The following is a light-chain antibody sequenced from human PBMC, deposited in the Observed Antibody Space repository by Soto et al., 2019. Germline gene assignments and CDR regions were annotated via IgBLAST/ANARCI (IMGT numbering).Light chain of an antibody. V-gene: IGKV3-11*01. CDR2: DAS. J-gene: IGKJ3*01. Sequence: EIVLTQSPATLSLSPGERATLSCRASQSVSNYLAWYQQKPGQAPRLLIYDASNRATGIPARFSGSGSGTDFTLTITSLEPEDFAVYYCQQRSNWPLGISFGPGTKVDIK. CDR1: QSVSNY. CDR3: QQRSNWPLGIS.